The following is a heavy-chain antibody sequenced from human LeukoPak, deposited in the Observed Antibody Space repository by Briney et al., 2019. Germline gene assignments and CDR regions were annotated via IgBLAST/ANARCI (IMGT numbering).Heavy chain of an antibody. CDR2: INHSGST. D-gene: IGHD2-2*01. Sequence: KPSETLSLTCAVYGGSFSGYYWSWIRQPPGKGLEWMGEINHSGSTNYNPSLKSRVTISVDTSKNQFSLKLSSVTAADTAVYYCARHVRCSSASCYGDLTYYFDYWGQGTLVTVSS. CDR3: ARHVRCSSASCYGDLTYYFDY. CDR1: GGSFSGYY. J-gene: IGHJ4*02. V-gene: IGHV4-34*01.